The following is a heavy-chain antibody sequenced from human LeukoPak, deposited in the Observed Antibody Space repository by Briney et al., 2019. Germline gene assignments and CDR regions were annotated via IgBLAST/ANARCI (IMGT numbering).Heavy chain of an antibody. CDR2: ISSSSSYV. J-gene: IGHJ3*02. D-gene: IGHD3-3*01. Sequence: PGGPLRLSCAASGFTFSSYSMNWVRQAPGKGLEWVSSISSSSSYVYYADSVKGRFTTSRDNAKNSLYLQMNSLRAEDTAVYYCARRLSTQTYYDFWSGYSYAFDIWGQGTMVTVSS. CDR3: ARRLSTQTYYDFWSGYSYAFDI. CDR1: GFTFSSYS. V-gene: IGHV3-21*01.